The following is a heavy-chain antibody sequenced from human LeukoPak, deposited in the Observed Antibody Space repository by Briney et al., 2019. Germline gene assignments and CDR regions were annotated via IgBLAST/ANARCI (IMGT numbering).Heavy chain of an antibody. CDR3: AKDSSSSVWGGSFDC. CDR1: GFIFSSYG. CDR2: ISYDGSNK. V-gene: IGHV3-30*18. J-gene: IGHJ4*02. Sequence: PGRSLRLSCPASGFIFSSYGMHWVRQAPGKGLEWVAVISYDGSNKYYVDSVKGRFTISRDNSKNTLYLQMSSLRAEDTAVYYCAKDSSSSVWGGSFDCWGQGTLVTVSS. D-gene: IGHD6-6*01.